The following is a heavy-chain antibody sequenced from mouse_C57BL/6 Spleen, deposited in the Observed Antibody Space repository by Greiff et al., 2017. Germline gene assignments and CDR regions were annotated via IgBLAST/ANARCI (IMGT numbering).Heavy chain of an antibody. CDR1: GFTFSSYA. Sequence: DVKLVESGGGLVKPGGSLKLSCAASGFTFSSYAMSWVRPTPEKRLEWVATISDGGSYTYYPDNVKGRFTISRDNAKNNLYLQMSHLKSEDTAMYYCARDRSNYYGSSIDYWGQGTTLTVSS. CDR2: ISDGGSYT. V-gene: IGHV5-4*01. J-gene: IGHJ2*01. CDR3: ARDRSNYYGSSIDY. D-gene: IGHD1-1*01.